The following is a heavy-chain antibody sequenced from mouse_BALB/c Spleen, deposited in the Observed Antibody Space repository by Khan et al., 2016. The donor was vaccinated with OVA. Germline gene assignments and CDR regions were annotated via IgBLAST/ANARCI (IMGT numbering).Heavy chain of an antibody. CDR3: ARRGDYRLMVEYYGMDY. V-gene: IGHV9-3-1*01. D-gene: IGHD2-14*01. CDR2: INTYPGEP. J-gene: IGHJ4*01. Sequence: QIQLVQSGPDLKKPGETVKISCKASGYIFTNYGMNWVKQAPGKGLKWMGWINTYPGEPTYTDDFTGRFAFSLETSGSTAYLQINNLKNEDTETYFCARRGDYRLMVEYYGMDYWGKGTSVTVSS. CDR1: GYIFTNYG.